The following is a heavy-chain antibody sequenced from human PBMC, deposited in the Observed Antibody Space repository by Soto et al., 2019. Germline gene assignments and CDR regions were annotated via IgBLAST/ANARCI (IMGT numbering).Heavy chain of an antibody. D-gene: IGHD2-2*01. Sequence: SETLSLTCTVSGGSISSSSYYWGWIRQPPGKGLEWIGSIYYSGSTYYNPSLKSRVTISVDTSKNQFSLKLSSVTAADTAVYYCARVYRDCSSTSCSVDSFDPWGQGTLVTVSS. V-gene: IGHV4-39*01. CDR1: GGSISSSSYY. CDR2: IYYSGST. CDR3: ARVYRDCSSTSCSVDSFDP. J-gene: IGHJ5*02.